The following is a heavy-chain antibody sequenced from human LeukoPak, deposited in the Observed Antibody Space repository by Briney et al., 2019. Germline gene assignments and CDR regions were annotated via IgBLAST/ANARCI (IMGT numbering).Heavy chain of an antibody. V-gene: IGHV3-20*04. Sequence: RPGGSLRLSCAASGFSFDDYGMSWVRHAPGKGLEWVCGVNWNGGSTGYADSVKGRFTISRDNAKNSLYLQMNSLRAEDTALYYCARGFLADLSMVWVDFWGQGTLVTVSS. J-gene: IGHJ4*02. CDR3: ARGFLADLSMVWVDF. D-gene: IGHD3-10*01. CDR2: VNWNGGST. CDR1: GFSFDDYG.